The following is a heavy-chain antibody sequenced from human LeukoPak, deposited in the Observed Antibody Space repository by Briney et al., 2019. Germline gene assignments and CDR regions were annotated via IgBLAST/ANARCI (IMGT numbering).Heavy chain of an antibody. Sequence: PGGSLRLSCAASGFTFSSYSMNWVRQAPGKGLEWVSYISSSSKTIYYADSVKGRFTISRDNAKNTLELQMNSLRAEDTAVYFCARDVWGDRDSYFDSWGQGTLVTVSS. CDR2: ISSSSKTI. CDR1: GFTFSSYS. V-gene: IGHV3-48*04. CDR3: ARDVWGDRDSYFDS. D-gene: IGHD3-16*01. J-gene: IGHJ4*02.